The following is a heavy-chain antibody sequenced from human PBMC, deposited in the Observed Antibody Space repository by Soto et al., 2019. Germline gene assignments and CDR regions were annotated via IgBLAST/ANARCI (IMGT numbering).Heavy chain of an antibody. V-gene: IGHV4-30-4*01. CDR2: IYYSGST. D-gene: IGHD2-2*01. CDR3: ARDTRIPAAVN. J-gene: IGHJ4*02. CDR1: GGSISSGGYY. Sequence: PSETLSLTCTVSGGSISSGGYYWSWIRQPPGKGLEWIGYIYYSGSTYYNPSLKSRVTISVDTSKNQFSLKLSSVTAADTAVYYCARDTRIPAAVNWGQGTLVTVSS.